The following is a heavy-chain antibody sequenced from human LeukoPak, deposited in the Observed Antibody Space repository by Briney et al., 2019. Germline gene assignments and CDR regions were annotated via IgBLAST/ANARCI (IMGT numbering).Heavy chain of an antibody. Sequence: PGGSLRLSCAASGFTFSSYAMSWVRQAPGKGLEWVSAISGSGGSTYYADSVKGRFTISRDNSKNTLYLQMNSLRAEDTAVYYCAKGEMATIYYYYCYMDVWGKGTTVTVSS. CDR2: ISGSGGST. CDR1: GFTFSSYA. D-gene: IGHD5-24*01. V-gene: IGHV3-23*01. J-gene: IGHJ6*03. CDR3: AKGEMATIYYYYCYMDV.